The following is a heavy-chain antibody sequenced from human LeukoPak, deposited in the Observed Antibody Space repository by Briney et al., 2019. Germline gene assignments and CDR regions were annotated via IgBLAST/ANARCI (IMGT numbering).Heavy chain of an antibody. J-gene: IGHJ4*02. D-gene: IGHD3-10*01. CDR1: GFTFSSYA. CDR3: AKITMVRGVIMSFDY. Sequence: GGSLRLSCAASGFTFSSYAMSWVRQAPGKRLEWVSAISGSGGSTYYADSVKGRFTISRDNSKNTLYLQMNSLRAEDTAVYYCAKITMVRGVIMSFDYWGQGTLVTVSS. V-gene: IGHV3-23*01. CDR2: ISGSGGST.